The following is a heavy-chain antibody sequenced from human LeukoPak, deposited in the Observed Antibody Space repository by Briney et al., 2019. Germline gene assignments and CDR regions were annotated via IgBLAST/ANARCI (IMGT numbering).Heavy chain of an antibody. CDR3: VRSGVVLQTGFDF. CDR1: GGPMMTGPYY. J-gene: IGHJ4*02. Sequence: SETLSLTCAVSGGPMMTGPYYWGWIRQPPGKGLEWLGSIFFDGTTYYSPSLKSRVSVSADTSRNLFSLSLPSASAADTAVYYCVRSGVVLQTGFDFWGQGALVTVSS. V-gene: IGHV4-39*07. CDR2: IFFDGTT. D-gene: IGHD3-16*01.